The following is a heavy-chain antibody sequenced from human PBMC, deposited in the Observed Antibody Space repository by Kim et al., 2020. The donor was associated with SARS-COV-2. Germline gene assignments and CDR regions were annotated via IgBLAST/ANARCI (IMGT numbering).Heavy chain of an antibody. CDR1: GGSISSGGYY. J-gene: IGHJ4*02. Sequence: SETLSLTCTVSGGSISSGGYYWSWIRQHPGKGLEWIGYIYYSGSTYYNPSLKSRVTISVDTSKNQFSLKLSSVTAADTAVYYCARARLLRSFFDYWGQGTLVTVSS. V-gene: IGHV4-31*03. CDR2: IYYSGST. CDR3: ARARLLRSFFDY. D-gene: IGHD3-16*02.